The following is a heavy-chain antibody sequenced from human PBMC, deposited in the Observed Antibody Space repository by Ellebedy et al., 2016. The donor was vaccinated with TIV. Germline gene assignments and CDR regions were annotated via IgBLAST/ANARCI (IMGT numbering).Heavy chain of an antibody. CDR1: GGSINYYF. J-gene: IGHJ3*02. V-gene: IGHV4-59*01. Sequence: SETLSLTCSVSGGSINYYFWGWIRQPPGKGLEWISYIYYNGSTNYNPSLKSRLSMSVDTSTNQFSLRLKSVTAADTALYDCARYRKGSDIWFDAFDIWGLGTMVTVSS. CDR2: IYYNGST. CDR3: ARYRKGSDIWFDAFDI. D-gene: IGHD3-9*01.